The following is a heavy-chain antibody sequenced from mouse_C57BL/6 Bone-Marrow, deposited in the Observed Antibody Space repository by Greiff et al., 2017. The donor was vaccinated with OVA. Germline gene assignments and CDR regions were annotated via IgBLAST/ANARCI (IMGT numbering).Heavy chain of an antibody. CDR1: GYTFTSYW. V-gene: IGHV1-53*01. CDR2: INPSNGGT. D-gene: IGHD3-2*02. J-gene: IGHJ3*01. CDR3: ARSWTAQATVLFAY. Sequence: VKLQQPGTELVKPGASVKLSCKASGYTFTSYWMHWVKQRPGQGLEWIGNINPSNGGTNYNEKFKSKATLTVDKSSSTAYMQLSSLTSEDSAVYYCARSWTAQATVLFAYWGQGTLVTVSA.